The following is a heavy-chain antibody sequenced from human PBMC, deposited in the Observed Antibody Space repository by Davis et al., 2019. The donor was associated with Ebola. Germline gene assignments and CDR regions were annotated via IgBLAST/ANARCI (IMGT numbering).Heavy chain of an antibody. CDR1: GGSISSSSYY. D-gene: IGHD2-2*02. CDR3: AGYCSSTSCYTPDWYYYGMDV. V-gene: IGHV4-61*05. Sequence: MPSETLSLTCTVSGGSISSSSYYWGWIRQPPGKGLEWIGYIYYSGSTNYNPSLKSRVTISVDTSKNQFSLKLSSVTAADTAVYYCAGYCSSTSCYTPDWYYYGMDVWGQGTTVTVSS. CDR2: IYYSGST. J-gene: IGHJ6*02.